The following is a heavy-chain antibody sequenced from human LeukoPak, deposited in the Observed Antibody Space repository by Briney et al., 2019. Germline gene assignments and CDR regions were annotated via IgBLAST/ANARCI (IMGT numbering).Heavy chain of an antibody. CDR2: ISAYNGNT. J-gene: IGHJ5*02. CDR3: ARGPPRALYDFWFDP. D-gene: IGHD3-3*01. CDR1: GYTFTGYY. Sequence: GASVKVSCKASGYTFTGYYMHWVRQAPGQGLEWMGWISAYNGNTNYAQKLQGRVTMTTDTSTSTAYMELRSLRSDDTAVYYCARGPPRALYDFWFDPWGQGTLVTVSS. V-gene: IGHV1-18*04.